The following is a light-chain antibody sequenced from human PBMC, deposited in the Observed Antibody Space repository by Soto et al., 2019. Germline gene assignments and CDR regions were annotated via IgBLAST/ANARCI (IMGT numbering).Light chain of an antibody. J-gene: IGLJ2*01. Sequence: QSALTQPRSVSGSPGQSVTISCTGTSTDVGAYKYVSWYQQRPGKAPRLMIYDVTERPSGVPDRFSGSKSGNTASLTIFGLQAEDEGDYYCCSYAGTYTLFLFGGGTKLTVL. V-gene: IGLV2-11*01. CDR2: DVT. CDR1: STDVGAYKY. CDR3: CSYAGTYTLFL.